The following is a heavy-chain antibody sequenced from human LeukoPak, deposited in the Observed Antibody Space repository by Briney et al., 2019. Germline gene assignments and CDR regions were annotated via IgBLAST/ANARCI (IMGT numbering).Heavy chain of an antibody. V-gene: IGHV1-69*04. CDR3: ARLNDHDAFDI. Sequence: SVKVSCKASGGTFSSYAISWVRQAPGQGLEWMGRIIPILGIANYAQKFQGRVTITADESTSTAYMELSSLRSEDTAVYYCARLNDHDAFDIWGQGTMVTVSS. CDR1: GGTFSSYA. D-gene: IGHD1-1*01. J-gene: IGHJ3*02. CDR2: IIPILGIA.